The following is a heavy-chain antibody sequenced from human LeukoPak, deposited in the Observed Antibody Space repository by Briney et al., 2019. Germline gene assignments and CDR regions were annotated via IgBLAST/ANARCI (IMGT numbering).Heavy chain of an antibody. CDR2: IYFSGSA. V-gene: IGHV4-39*01. D-gene: IGHD2-2*02. Sequence: SETLSLTCTVSGGSISSSSYFWGWIRQPPGKGLDWIGSIYFSGSAYYNPSLKSRVTISVDTSKNQFSLKLSSVTAADTAVYYCARRRGYQLLYSWFDPWGQGTLVTVSS. CDR3: ARRRGYQLLYSWFDP. CDR1: GGSISSSSYF. J-gene: IGHJ5*02.